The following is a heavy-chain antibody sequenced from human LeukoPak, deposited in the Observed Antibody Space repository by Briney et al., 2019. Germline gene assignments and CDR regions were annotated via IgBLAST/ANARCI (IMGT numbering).Heavy chain of an antibody. Sequence: GGSLRLSCAASGFTFSSYAMSWVRQAPGKGLELVSTISGTGTDTYYADSVKGRFTISRDSSKSTLHLQMNSLRAEDTAVYYCARGSNTFDYWSQGTLVTVSS. CDR3: ARGSNTFDY. CDR2: ISGTGTDT. V-gene: IGHV3-23*01. J-gene: IGHJ4*02. CDR1: GFTFSSYA. D-gene: IGHD4-11*01.